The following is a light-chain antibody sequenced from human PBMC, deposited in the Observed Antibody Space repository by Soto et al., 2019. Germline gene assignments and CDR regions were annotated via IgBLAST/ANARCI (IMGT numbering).Light chain of an antibody. CDR1: SGHSNYA. J-gene: IGLJ2*01. CDR3: QTWGSGIVV. V-gene: IGLV4-69*01. CDR2: LHSDGSH. Sequence: QLVLTQSPSASASLGASVKLTCTLSSGHSNYASAWHQQQSEKGPRYLMKLHSDGSHRKGDGIPDRFSGSSSGGERYLTISRHPSEDEADCYCQTWGSGIVVFGGGTQLTVL.